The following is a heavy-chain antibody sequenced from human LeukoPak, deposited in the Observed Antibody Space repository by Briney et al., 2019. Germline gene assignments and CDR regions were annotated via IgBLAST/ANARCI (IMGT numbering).Heavy chain of an antibody. Sequence: ASVEVSCKASGYTFTNYAMHWVRQAPGQRLEWMGWIDADNGNTKYSQKFQGRVTITRDTSASTAYMELSSLRSEDTAVYYCARGYNKNSGIRRWDYWGQGTLVTVSS. CDR3: ARGYNKNSGIRRWDY. CDR1: GYTFTNYA. D-gene: IGHD5-12*01. J-gene: IGHJ4*02. V-gene: IGHV1-3*01. CDR2: IDADNGNT.